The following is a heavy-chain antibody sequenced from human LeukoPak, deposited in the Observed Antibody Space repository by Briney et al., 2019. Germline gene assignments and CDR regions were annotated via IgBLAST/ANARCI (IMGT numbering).Heavy chain of an antibody. J-gene: IGHJ3*02. CDR2: ISGSGGST. Sequence: PGGSLRLSCAASGFTFGSYAMSWVRLAPGKGLEWVSAISGSGGSTYYADSVKGRFTISRDNSKNPLYLQMNSLRAEDTAVYYCAKDLLQLWSRGAFDIWGQGTMVTVSS. V-gene: IGHV3-23*01. CDR1: GFTFGSYA. D-gene: IGHD5-18*01. CDR3: AKDLLQLWSRGAFDI.